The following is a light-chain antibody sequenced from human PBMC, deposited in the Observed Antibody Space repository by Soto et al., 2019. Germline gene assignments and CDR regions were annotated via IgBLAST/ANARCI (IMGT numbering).Light chain of an antibody. Sequence: DIPITQSPSTVSGSVGDRVTIHCRASQTISSWLAWYQQKPGKAPKLLIYKASTLKSGVPSRFSGSGSGTEFTLTISSPQPDDFATYYCQQYNTYWTFGQGTKVDIK. CDR1: QTISSW. V-gene: IGKV1-5*03. J-gene: IGKJ1*01. CDR2: KAS. CDR3: QQYNTYWT.